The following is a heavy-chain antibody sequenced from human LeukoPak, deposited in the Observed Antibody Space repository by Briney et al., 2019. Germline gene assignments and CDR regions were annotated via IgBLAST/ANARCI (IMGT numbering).Heavy chain of an antibody. CDR3: VKVSDGDYYFDY. V-gene: IGHV3-33*06. J-gene: IGHJ4*02. Sequence: PGRSLRVSCAASGFAFRSYGMHWVRQAPGKGLEWVAVIWYDESSKYYADSVKGRFTISRDNSKNTLYLQMNSLRAEDTAMYYCVKVSDGDYYFDYWGQGTLVTVSS. D-gene: IGHD4-17*01. CDR1: GFAFRSYG. CDR2: IWYDESSK.